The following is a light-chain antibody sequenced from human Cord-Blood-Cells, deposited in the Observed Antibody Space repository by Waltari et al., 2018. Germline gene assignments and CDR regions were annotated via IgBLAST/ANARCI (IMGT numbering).Light chain of an antibody. J-gene: IGLJ3*02. CDR1: SGSIVTTY. CDR2: EDN. CDR3: QSYDSSNRV. V-gene: IGLV6-57*01. Sequence: FMLPQPHSVSESPGKTLTISCTRSSGSIVTTYVQWYQPPPGSSPTTVIYEDNQRPSGVPDRFSGSIDSSSNSATLTISGLKTEDEADYYCQSYDSSNRVFGGGTKLTVL.